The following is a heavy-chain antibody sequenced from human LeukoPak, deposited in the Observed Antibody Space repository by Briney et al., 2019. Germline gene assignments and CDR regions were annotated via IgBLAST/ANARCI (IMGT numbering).Heavy chain of an antibody. CDR2: IYYSGST. CDR3: ARESLFGVVITKGTFDP. CDR1: GGSISSGDCY. Sequence: SETLSLTCTVSGGSISSGDCYWSWIRQPPGKGLEWIGYIYYSGSTYYNPSLKSRVTISVDTSKNQFSLKLSSVTAADTAVYYCARESLFGVVITKGTFDPWGQGTLVTVSS. J-gene: IGHJ5*02. V-gene: IGHV4-30-4*08. D-gene: IGHD3-3*01.